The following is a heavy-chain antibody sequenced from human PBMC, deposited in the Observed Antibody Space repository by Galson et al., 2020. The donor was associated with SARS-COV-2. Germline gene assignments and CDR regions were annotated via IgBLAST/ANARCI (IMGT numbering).Heavy chain of an antibody. CDR2: IYWNDNK. CDR1: GFSLSNSGVG. CDR3: AHSPSYLAVAGTTYDY. V-gene: IGHV2-5*01. J-gene: IGHJ4*02. Sequence: SGPTLVKPTQTLTLTCTFSGFSLSNSGVGVGWIRQPPGKALAWLGLIYWNDNKRYSPSLKSRLTITKDTSKNQVVLTLTNMDPVDTATYYCAHSPSYLAVAGTTYDYWGQGILVTVSS. D-gene: IGHD6-19*01.